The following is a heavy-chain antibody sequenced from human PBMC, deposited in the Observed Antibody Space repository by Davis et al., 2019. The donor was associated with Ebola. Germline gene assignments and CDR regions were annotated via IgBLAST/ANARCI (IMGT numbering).Heavy chain of an antibody. V-gene: IGHV1-2*06. CDR3: ARDVSEALAY. Sequence: ASVKVSCKASGYTFTGYYMHWVRQAPGQGLEWMGRINPNSGGTNYAQKFQGRVTMSRDTSISTAYMELTRLTFDDTAVYYCARDVSEALAYWGQGTLVTVSS. CDR1: GYTFTGYY. J-gene: IGHJ4*02. CDR2: INPNSGGT.